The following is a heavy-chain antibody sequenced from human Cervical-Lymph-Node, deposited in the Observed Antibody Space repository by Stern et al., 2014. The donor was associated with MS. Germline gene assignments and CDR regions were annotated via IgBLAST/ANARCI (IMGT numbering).Heavy chain of an antibody. D-gene: IGHD3-22*01. V-gene: IGHV3-33*01. J-gene: IGHJ5*02. CDR2: IWDDGSQR. CDR1: GFTFSNYG. Sequence: VQLVESGGGVVQPGTSLRLSCEASGFTFSNYGMHWVRQAPGKGLEWVAVIWDDGSQRYYADSVKGRFTISRDNSKHTMFLQTNSLRAEDTAVYYCVRDKGYFDSRGYTYSRFDPWGQGTQVTVSS. CDR3: VRDKGYFDSRGYTYSRFDP.